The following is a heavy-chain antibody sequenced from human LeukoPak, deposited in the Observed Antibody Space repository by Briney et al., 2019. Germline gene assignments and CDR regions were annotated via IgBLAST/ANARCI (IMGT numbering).Heavy chain of an antibody. CDR1: GFTFSSYA. Sequence: GGSLRLSCAASGFTFSSYAMHWVRQAPGKGLEWVAVISYDGSNKYYADSVKGRFTCSRDNSKNTLYLQMNSLRADDTAVYYCARPNYYDSSGFYYYFYGMDVWGQGTTVTVSS. CDR3: ARPNYYDSSGFYYYFYGMDV. D-gene: IGHD3-22*01. J-gene: IGHJ6*02. CDR2: ISYDGSNK. V-gene: IGHV3-30-3*01.